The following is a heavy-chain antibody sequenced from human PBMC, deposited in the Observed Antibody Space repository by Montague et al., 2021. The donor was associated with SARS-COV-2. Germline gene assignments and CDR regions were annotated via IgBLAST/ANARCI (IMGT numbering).Heavy chain of an antibody. Sequence: SLRLSCAASGFTFSDYYMNWIRQAPGKGLEWVSYITTTGSTICYADSVKGRFTISRDNTKNSLYLQMNSLSVDDTADYYCARGDPSSGSRTTFEFWGQGTLVTVSS. J-gene: IGHJ4*02. D-gene: IGHD3-22*01. CDR2: ITTTGSTI. CDR3: ARGDPSSGSRTTFEF. V-gene: IGHV3-11*01. CDR1: GFTFSDYY.